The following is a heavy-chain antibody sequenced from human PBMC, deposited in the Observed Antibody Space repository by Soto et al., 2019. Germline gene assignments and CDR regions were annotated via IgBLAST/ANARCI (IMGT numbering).Heavy chain of an antibody. CDR3: ARGRSYYYDSSGYDY. CDR1: GGSISSGGYY. D-gene: IGHD3-22*01. CDR2: IYYSGST. Sequence: SETLSLTCTVSGGSISSGGYYRSWIRQHPGKGLEWIGYIYYSGSTYYNPSLKSRVTISVDTSKNQFSLKLSSVTAADTAVYYCARGRSYYYDSSGYDYWGQGTLVTVSS. J-gene: IGHJ4*02. V-gene: IGHV4-31*03.